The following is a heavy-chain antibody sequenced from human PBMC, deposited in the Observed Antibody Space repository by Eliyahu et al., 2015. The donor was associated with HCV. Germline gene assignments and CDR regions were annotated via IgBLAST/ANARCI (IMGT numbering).Heavy chain of an antibody. CDR2: ISGSGGST. CDR1: GFXFSXYA. CDR3: AKDELELLEKDAFDI. Sequence: VQLLESGGGLVQPGGSLRLSXAAXGFXFSXYAMXWXRQAPGKGLEWVSAISGSGGSTYYADSVKGRFTISRDNSKNTLYLQMNSLRAEDTAVYYCAKDELELLEKDAFDIWGQGTMVTVSS. J-gene: IGHJ3*02. V-gene: IGHV3-23*01. D-gene: IGHD1-7*01.